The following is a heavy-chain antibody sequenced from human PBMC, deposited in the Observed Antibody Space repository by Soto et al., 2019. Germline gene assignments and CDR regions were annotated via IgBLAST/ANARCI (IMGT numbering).Heavy chain of an antibody. Sequence: EGSLRLSCAASGFTFSSYGMHWVRQAPGKGLEWVAVIWYDGSNKYYADSVKGRFTISRDNSKNTLYLQMNSLRAEDTAVYYCARDKVVPAATYAFDIWGQGTMVT. CDR1: GFTFSSYG. CDR2: IWYDGSNK. J-gene: IGHJ3*02. CDR3: ARDKVVPAATYAFDI. V-gene: IGHV3-33*01. D-gene: IGHD2-2*01.